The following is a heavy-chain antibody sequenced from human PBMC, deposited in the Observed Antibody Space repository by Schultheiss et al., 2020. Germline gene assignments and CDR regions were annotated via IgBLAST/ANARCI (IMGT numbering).Heavy chain of an antibody. J-gene: IGHJ6*02. Sequence: SETLSLTCTVSGGSISSYYWSWIRQPPGKGLEWIGYIYYSGSTNYNPSLKSRVTISVDTSKNQFSLKLSSVTAADTAVYYCARARRYYDFWSGYSWLHYYGMDVWGQGTTVTVSS. CDR1: GGSISSYY. CDR2: IYYSGST. V-gene: IGHV4-59*01. D-gene: IGHD3-3*01. CDR3: ARARRYYDFWSGYSWLHYYGMDV.